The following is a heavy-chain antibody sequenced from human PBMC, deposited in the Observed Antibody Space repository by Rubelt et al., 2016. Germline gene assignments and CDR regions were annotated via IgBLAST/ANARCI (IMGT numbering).Heavy chain of an antibody. CDR2: IYHSGST. CDR1: GYSITSNIHY. D-gene: IGHD4-17*01. CDR3: AGGRGMTTFDY. J-gene: IGHJ4*02. Sequence: QIQLRESGPGLVTPSGTLSLTCTVSGYSITSNIHYWGWIRQPPVKGLEWLGSIYHSGSTYYNPSLKSRVTLSVETSRNQMCLNLNPSTAADTAVYYCAGGRGMTTFDYWGLGTLVTVSS. V-gene: IGHV4-39*07.